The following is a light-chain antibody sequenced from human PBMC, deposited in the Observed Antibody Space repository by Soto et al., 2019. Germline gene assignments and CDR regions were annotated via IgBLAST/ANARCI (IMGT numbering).Light chain of an antibody. V-gene: IGKV1-8*01. CDR3: QQYYSSYT. Sequence: AIRMTQSPSSLSASTGDRVTITCRASQGISNYLAWYQQKPGKAPKLLIYAASTLQSGVPSRFSGSGSGTDFTLTISCLQSEDFATYYCQQYYSSYTFGQGTKLEIK. J-gene: IGKJ2*01. CDR2: AAS. CDR1: QGISNY.